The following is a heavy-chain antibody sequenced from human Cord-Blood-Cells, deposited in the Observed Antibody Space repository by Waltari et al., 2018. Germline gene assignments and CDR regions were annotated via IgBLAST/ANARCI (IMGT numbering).Heavy chain of an antibody. CDR3: ASGGFVDIVAPVDY. D-gene: IGHD5-12*01. V-gene: IGHV4-39*07. J-gene: IGHJ4*02. CDR1: GGSISSSSYY. Sequence: QLQLQESGPGLVKPSETLSLTCTVSGGSISSSSYYWGWIRQPPGKGLEWIGSIYYSGSTYDNPSLKSRVTISVDTSKNQFSLKLSSVTAADTAVYYCASGGFVDIVAPVDYWGQGTLVTVSS. CDR2: IYYSGST.